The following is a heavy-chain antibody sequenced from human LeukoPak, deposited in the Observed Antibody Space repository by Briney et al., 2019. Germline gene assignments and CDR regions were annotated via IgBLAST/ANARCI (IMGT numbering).Heavy chain of an antibody. D-gene: IGHD3-10*01. V-gene: IGHV3-30*02. CDR3: ARDLFPMVRPLPFDY. Sequence: GGSLRLSCAASGFTFSSYGMHWVRQAPGKGLEWVSFIRYDGTKIYYADSVKGRFTISRDNAKNSLYLHMNSLRAEDTAVYYCARDLFPMVRPLPFDYWGQGTLVTVSS. CDR1: GFTFSSYG. CDR2: IRYDGTKI. J-gene: IGHJ4*02.